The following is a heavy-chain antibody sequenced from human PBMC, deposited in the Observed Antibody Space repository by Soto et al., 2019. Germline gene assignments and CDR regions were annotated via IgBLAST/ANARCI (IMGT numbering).Heavy chain of an antibody. J-gene: IGHJ4*02. CDR3: AHRVLRTVFGLVTTTAIYFDF. CDR2: ICWDEDK. V-gene: IGHV2-5*02. CDR1: GFSLTTSGVG. Sequence: QITLNESGPTQVKPRQTLTLTCTFSGFSLTTSGVGVGWIRQSPGKAPEWLALICWDEDKRYSPSLKRRLTITKDTSKNQVVLTMADLDPADTATYYCAHRVLRTVFGLVTTTAIYFDFWGQGTPVAVSS. D-gene: IGHD3-3*01.